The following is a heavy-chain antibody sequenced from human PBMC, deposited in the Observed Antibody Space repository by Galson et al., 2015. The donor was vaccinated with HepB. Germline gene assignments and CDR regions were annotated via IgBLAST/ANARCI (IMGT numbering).Heavy chain of an antibody. Sequence: PALVKPTQTLTLTCTFSGFSLSASGVGVGWIRQPPGKALEWLALIYWDDDKRYSPSLKSRLTITKDTSKNQVVLTMTNMDSVDTATYYCAHRSHHRSSSWYFDYWGQGALVTVSS. V-gene: IGHV2-5*02. CDR2: IYWDDDK. CDR1: GFSLSASGVG. J-gene: IGHJ4*02. CDR3: AHRSHHRSSSWYFDY. D-gene: IGHD6-13*01.